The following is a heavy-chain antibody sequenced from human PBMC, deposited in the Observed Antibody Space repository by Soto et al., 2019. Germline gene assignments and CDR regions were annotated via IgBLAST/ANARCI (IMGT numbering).Heavy chain of an antibody. V-gene: IGHV3-23*01. CDR1: GFTFSSYA. D-gene: IGHD3-10*01. CDR3: AKDVFSGSLDYYYYYMDV. J-gene: IGHJ6*03. CDR2: ISGSGGST. Sequence: GGSLRLSCAASGFTFSSYAMSWVRQAPGKGLEWVSAISGSGGSTYYADSVKGRFTISRDNSKNTLYLQMNSLRAEDTAVYDCAKDVFSGSLDYYYYYMDVWGKGTTVTVSS.